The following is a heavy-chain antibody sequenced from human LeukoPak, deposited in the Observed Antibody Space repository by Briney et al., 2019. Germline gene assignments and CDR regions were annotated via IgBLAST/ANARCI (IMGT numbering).Heavy chain of an antibody. J-gene: IGHJ4*02. CDR2: ISSSSSYT. CDR1: GFTFSDYY. Sequence: PGGSLRLFCAASGFTFSDYYMSWIRQAPGKGLEWVSYISSSSSYTNYADSVKGRFTISRDNAKNSLYLQMNSLRAEDTAVYYCARPLRYSSGWETTYDYWGQGTLVTVSS. V-gene: IGHV3-11*06. CDR3: ARPLRYSSGWETTYDY. D-gene: IGHD6-19*01.